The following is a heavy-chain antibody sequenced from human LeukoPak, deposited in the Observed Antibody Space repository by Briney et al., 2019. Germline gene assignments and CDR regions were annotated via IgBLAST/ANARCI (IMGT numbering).Heavy chain of an antibody. Sequence: PGESLKISCKGSGYRFTSYWIAWVRPMPGKGLEWMGIIYPGDSDTRYSPSFQGQVTISADKSISTAYLQWSSLKASDTAMYYCARQTLSSGTSPWGQGTLVTVSS. D-gene: IGHD1-7*01. CDR1: GYRFTSYW. V-gene: IGHV5-51*01. CDR2: IYPGDSDT. J-gene: IGHJ4*02. CDR3: ARQTLSSGTSP.